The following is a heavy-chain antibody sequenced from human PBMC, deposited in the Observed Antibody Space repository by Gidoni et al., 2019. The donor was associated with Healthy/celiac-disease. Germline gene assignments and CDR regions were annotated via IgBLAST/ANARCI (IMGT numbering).Heavy chain of an antibody. CDR3: ARGQLERLGYYYYMDV. V-gene: IGHV4-59*01. Sequence: QVQLQESGPGLVKPSETLSLTCPVSAGSISRYYWSWIRQPPGKGLDWIWYIYYSGSTNYNPSLKSRVTISVDTSKNQFSLKLSSVTAADTAVYYCARGQLERLGYYYYMDVWGKGTTVTVSS. CDR2: IYYSGST. D-gene: IGHD1-1*01. J-gene: IGHJ6*03. CDR1: AGSISRYY.